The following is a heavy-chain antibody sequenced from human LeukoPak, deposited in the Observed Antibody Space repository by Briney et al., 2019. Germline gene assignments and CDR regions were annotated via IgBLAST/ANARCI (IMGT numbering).Heavy chain of an antibody. CDR2: ISAYNGNT. V-gene: IGHV1-18*01. J-gene: IGHJ4*02. CDR1: VYTFTSYG. CDR3: ARVRRYSPMGYFDY. Sequence: WASVKVSCKASVYTFTSYGISWVRQAPGQGLEWMGWISAYNGNTNYAQKVQGRVTMTTDTSTSTAYMELTSLRSDDTAVYYCARVRRYSPMGYFDYWGQGTLVTVSS. D-gene: IGHD6-13*01.